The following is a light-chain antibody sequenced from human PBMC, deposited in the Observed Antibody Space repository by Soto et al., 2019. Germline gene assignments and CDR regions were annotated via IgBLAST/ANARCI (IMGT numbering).Light chain of an antibody. CDR2: DNN. CDR1: GSNIGYNS. J-gene: IGLJ1*01. CDR3: GTWDSSLPAAV. Sequence: QSVLTQPPSVSAAPGQKVTISCAGSGSNIGYNSVSWYQQLPGTAPKLLIYDNNKRSSGIPDRFSASKSGTSATLGITGLQTGDEAEYFCGTWDSSLPAAVFGTGTKLTVL. V-gene: IGLV1-51*01.